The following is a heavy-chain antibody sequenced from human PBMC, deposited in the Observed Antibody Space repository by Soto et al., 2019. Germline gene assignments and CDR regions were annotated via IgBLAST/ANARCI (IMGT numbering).Heavy chain of an antibody. CDR1: GGIFGTYA. CDR2: FIPFFGTP. V-gene: IGHV1-69*01. Sequence: QVQLVQSGAEVKKPGSSVKVSCKASGGIFGTYAFIWCGQAPGQGVEWMGGFIPFFGTPNYEQRFQGRVTITADESTSTAYMELSRLRSEDTAVYYCARDRDDYGSGNYYNRIDFWGQGTLVTVSS. CDR3: ARDRDDYGSGNYYNRIDF. D-gene: IGHD3-10*01. J-gene: IGHJ4*02.